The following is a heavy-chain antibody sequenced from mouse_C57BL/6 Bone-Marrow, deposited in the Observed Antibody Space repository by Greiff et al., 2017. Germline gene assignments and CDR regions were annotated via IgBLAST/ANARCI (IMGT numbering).Heavy chain of an antibody. V-gene: IGHV1-55*01. CDR3: AREGAYVYAMDY. D-gene: IGHD6-5*01. Sequence: VKLQQPGAELVKPGASVKMSCKASGYTFTSYWITWVKQRPGQGLEWIGDIYPGSGSTNYNEKFKSKATLTVDTSSSTAYMQRSSLTSEDSAVYYCAREGAYVYAMDYWGQGTSVTVSS. CDR1: GYTFTSYW. CDR2: IYPGSGST. J-gene: IGHJ4*01.